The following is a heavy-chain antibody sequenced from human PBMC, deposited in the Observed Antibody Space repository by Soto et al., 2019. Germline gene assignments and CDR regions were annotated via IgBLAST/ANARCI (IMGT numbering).Heavy chain of an antibody. CDR1: GFTFSSHA. CDR3: ARACHYYGSGSYSDFYY. J-gene: IGHJ4*02. CDR2: ISYDGGNK. D-gene: IGHD3-10*01. V-gene: IGHV3-30-3*01. Sequence: VQLVESGGGVVQPGTSLRLSCAASGFTFSSHAMHWVRQAPGKGLEWVALISYDGGNKDYTDSVKGRFTISRDDSKNTLYLHMNSLRSEDTAVYYCARACHYYGSGSYSDFYYWGQGTLVTVSS.